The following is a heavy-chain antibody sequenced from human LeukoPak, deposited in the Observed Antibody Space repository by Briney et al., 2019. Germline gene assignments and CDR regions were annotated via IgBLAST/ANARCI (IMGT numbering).Heavy chain of an antibody. CDR1: GFTFSSYG. V-gene: IGHV3-30*02. CDR2: ILSDGSKE. D-gene: IGHD4-23*01. CDR3: AKERKLLPFDC. J-gene: IGHJ4*02. Sequence: PGGSLRLSCAASGFTFSSYGMHWVRQAPGKGLEWVAVILSDGSKEFYTDSVKGRFTISRDNSKNTLYLQMNSLRAEDTAVYYCAKERKLLPFDCWGQGTLVTVSS.